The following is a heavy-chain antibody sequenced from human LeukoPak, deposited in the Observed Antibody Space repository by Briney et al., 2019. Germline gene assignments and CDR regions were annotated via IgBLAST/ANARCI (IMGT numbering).Heavy chain of an antibody. V-gene: IGHV4-31*03. J-gene: IGHJ6*03. CDR1: GGSISSGGYY. CDR3: ARVPPINYDFWSGYYGSYYMDV. CDR2: IYYSGST. D-gene: IGHD3-3*01. Sequence: SETLSLTCTVSGGSISSGGYYWSWIRQHPGKGLEWIGYIYYSGSTYYNPSLKSRVTISVDTSKNQFSLKLSSVTAADTAVYYCARVPPINYDFWSGYYGSYYMDVWGKGTTVTVSS.